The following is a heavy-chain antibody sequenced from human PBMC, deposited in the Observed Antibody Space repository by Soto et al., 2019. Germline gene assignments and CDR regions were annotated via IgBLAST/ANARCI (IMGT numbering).Heavy chain of an antibody. CDR1: NYTFTSYG. CDR3: GGGGLRWNGRVCDI. V-gene: IGHV1-18*04. Sequence: ASVKVSCKASNYTFTSYGISWVRQAPGQGLEWMGWISVYYGNTNYAQKFQGRVTMTTDTFTSTAYLELRRLTPDDTAVYYCGGGGLRWNGRVCDIWGQGTLVTVSS. J-gene: IGHJ4*03. CDR2: ISVYYGNT. D-gene: IGHD1-26*01.